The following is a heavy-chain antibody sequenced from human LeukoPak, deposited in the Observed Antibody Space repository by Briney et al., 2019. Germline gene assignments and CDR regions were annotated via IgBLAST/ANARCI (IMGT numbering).Heavy chain of an antibody. CDR1: GFIFSGFA. CDR3: AKGSSKGITGTRGAFDV. V-gene: IGHV3-64*02. J-gene: IGHJ3*01. D-gene: IGHD1-7*01. CDR2: ISSNGGSK. Sequence: GGSLRLSCAASGFIFSGFAMHWVRQAPGKGLEYVSAISSNGGSKSYADSVKGRFTISRDNSKNTLYLQMGSLNTEDMAVYYCAKGSSKGITGTRGAFDVWGQGTMVTVSP.